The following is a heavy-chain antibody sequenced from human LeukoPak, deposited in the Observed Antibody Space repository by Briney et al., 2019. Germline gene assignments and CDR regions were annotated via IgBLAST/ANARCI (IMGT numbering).Heavy chain of an antibody. D-gene: IGHD6-19*01. Sequence: SETLSLTCTVSGGSISSYYWSWIRQPPGKGLEWIGYIYYSGSTYYNPSLKSRVTISVDTSKNQFSVKLSSVTAADTAVYYCARSIRGYSSGWYYFDYWGQGTLITVSS. CDR2: IYYSGST. V-gene: IGHV4-59*12. CDR3: ARSIRGYSSGWYYFDY. CDR1: GGSISSYY. J-gene: IGHJ4*02.